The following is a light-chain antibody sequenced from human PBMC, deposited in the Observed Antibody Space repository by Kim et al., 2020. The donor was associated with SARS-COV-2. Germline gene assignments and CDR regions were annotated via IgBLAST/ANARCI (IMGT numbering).Light chain of an antibody. CDR1: SGSIASNY. V-gene: IGLV6-57*02. CDR2: EDN. CDR3: QSYDSSNLNWV. Sequence: NFTLTQPHSVSESPGKTVTISCTGSSGSIASNYVQWYQQRPGSAPTTVIYEDNQRPSGVPDRFSGSIDSSSNSASLTISGLKTEDEADYYCQSYDSSNLNWVFGGGTKLTVL. J-gene: IGLJ3*02.